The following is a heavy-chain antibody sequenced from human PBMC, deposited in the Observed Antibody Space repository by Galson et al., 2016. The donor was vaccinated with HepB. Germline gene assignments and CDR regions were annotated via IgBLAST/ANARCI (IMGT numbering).Heavy chain of an antibody. CDR2: IYYSGTT. D-gene: IGHD3-22*01. CDR1: GGSISSSTYY. J-gene: IGHJ4*02. Sequence: ETLSLTCTVSGGSISSSTYYWGWIRQPPGKGLEWLGSIYYSGTTYDNPSLKSRVTISVDTSKNQFSLKLSSVTAADTAVYYCARYSSGCRPNFDYWGQGTLVTVSS. V-gene: IGHV4-39*01. CDR3: ARYSSGCRPNFDY.